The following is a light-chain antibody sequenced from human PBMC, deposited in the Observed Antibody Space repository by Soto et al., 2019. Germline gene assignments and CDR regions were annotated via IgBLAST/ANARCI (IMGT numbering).Light chain of an antibody. V-gene: IGKV3D-15*01. J-gene: IGKJ2*01. CDR2: GAS. CDR3: QQYNNWPPGT. Sequence: EIVMTQSPATLSVSPGERATLSCRASQSVSSNLAWYQQKPGQAPRLLIYGASTRATGIPARFSGSVSGTEFTLTISSLQSEDFAVYYCQQYNNWPPGTFGQGTKVEI. CDR1: QSVSSN.